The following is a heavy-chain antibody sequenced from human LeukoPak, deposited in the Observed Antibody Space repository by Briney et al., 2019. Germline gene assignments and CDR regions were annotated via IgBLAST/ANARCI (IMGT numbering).Heavy chain of an antibody. CDR1: GFTFTGYS. CDR3: AKGGKWDVTPFDY. Sequence: GSLRLSCAASGFTFTGYSMNWVRQAPGKGLEWVSTISGGGGSTYYADSVKGRFTISRDNSKNTLYLQVNSLRAEDTAVYYCAKGGKWDVTPFDYWGQGTLVTVSS. V-gene: IGHV3-23*01. J-gene: IGHJ4*02. D-gene: IGHD1-26*01. CDR2: ISGGGGST.